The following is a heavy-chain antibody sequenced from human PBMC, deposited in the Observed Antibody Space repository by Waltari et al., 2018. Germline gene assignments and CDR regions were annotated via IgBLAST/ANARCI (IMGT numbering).Heavy chain of an antibody. CDR3: ASSSRRYRSSPEGYYYYMDV. Sequence: QLQLQESGSGLVKPSQTLSLTCAVSGGSISSGGYSWSWIRQPPGKGLEWIGYIYHSGSTYYNPSLKSRVTISVDRSKNQFSLKLSSVTAADTAVYYCASSSRRYRSSPEGYYYYMDVWGKGTTVTISS. D-gene: IGHD6-6*01. CDR2: IYHSGST. V-gene: IGHV4-30-2*01. CDR1: GGSISSGGYS. J-gene: IGHJ6*03.